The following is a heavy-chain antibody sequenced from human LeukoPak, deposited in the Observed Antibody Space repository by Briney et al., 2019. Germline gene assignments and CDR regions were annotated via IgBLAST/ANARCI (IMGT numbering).Heavy chain of an antibody. V-gene: IGHV3-30-3*01. D-gene: IGHD2-21*01. CDR2: ISYDGSNK. J-gene: IGHJ5*02. CDR1: GFTFSSYA. Sequence: GRSLRLSCAASGFTFSSYAMHWVRQAPGKGLEWVAVISYDGSNKYYADSVKGRFTISRDNAKKSVYLQMNSLRAEDTAVYYCATTGLLGDIPWGQGTLVTVSS. CDR3: ATTGLLGDIP.